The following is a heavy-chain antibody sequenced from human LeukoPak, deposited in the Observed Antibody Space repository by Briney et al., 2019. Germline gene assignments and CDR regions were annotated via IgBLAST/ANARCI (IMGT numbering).Heavy chain of an antibody. CDR3: ARSISMVRGVIITLEEYYFDY. Sequence: PGGSLRLSCAASGFTFSDYYMSWIRQAPGKGLEWVSYISSSGSTIYYAESVKGRFTISRDNAKNSLYLQMNSLRAEDTAVYYCARSISMVRGVIITLEEYYFDYWGQGTLVTVSS. J-gene: IGHJ4*02. CDR1: GFTFSDYY. V-gene: IGHV3-11*01. CDR2: ISSSGSTI. D-gene: IGHD3-10*01.